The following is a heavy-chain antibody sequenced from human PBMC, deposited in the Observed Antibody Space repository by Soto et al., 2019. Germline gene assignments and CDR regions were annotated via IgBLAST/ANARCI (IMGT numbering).Heavy chain of an antibody. D-gene: IGHD3-22*01. Sequence: GGSLRLSCEASGFTFSNYWMSWVRQAPGKGLEWVANIKQDGRAAWYVDSVKGRFTISRDNARKSLYLQMNSLRLEDAAVYYSARGDYHDTTGPFSDAFDVWGPGTMVTVSS. V-gene: IGHV3-7*04. CDR3: ARGDYHDTTGPFSDAFDV. CDR2: IKQDGRAA. CDR1: GFTFSNYW. J-gene: IGHJ3*01.